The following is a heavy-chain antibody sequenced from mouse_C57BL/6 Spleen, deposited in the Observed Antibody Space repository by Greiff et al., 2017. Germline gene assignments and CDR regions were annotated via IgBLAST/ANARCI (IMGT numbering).Heavy chain of an antibody. D-gene: IGHD2-1*01. J-gene: IGHJ1*03. CDR1: GFTFSDYY. CDR3: ARRDGNYRYFDV. V-gene: IGHV5-12*01. Sequence: EVKVVESGGGLVQPGGSLKLSCAASGFTFSDYYMSWVRQTPEKRLEWVAYISNGGGSTYYPDTVKGRFTISRDNAKNTLYLQMSRLKSEDTAMYYCARRDGNYRYFDVWGTGTTVTVSS. CDR2: ISNGGGST.